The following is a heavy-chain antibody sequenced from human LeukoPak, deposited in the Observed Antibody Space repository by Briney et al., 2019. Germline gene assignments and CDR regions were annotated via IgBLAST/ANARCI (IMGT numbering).Heavy chain of an antibody. CDR2: INHSGST. CDR3: ARGARRWLQLALDY. Sequence: SETLSLTCAVYGGSFSGYYWSWIRQPPGKGLEWIGEINHSGSTNYNPSLKSRVTISVDTSRNQFSLKLSSVTAADTAVYYCARGARRWLQLALDYWGQGTLVTVSS. V-gene: IGHV4-34*01. D-gene: IGHD5-24*01. J-gene: IGHJ4*02. CDR1: GGSFSGYY.